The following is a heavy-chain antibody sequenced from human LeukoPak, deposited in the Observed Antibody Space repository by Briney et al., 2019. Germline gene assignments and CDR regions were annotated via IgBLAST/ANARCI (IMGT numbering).Heavy chain of an antibody. J-gene: IGHJ4*02. V-gene: IGHV4-4*08. CDR3: ARKGKRTYFDY. CDR2: IYTSGST. Sequence: PSETLSLTCTVSGGSLSSYYWSWIRQPPGKGLEWIGRIYTSGSTNYNPSLKSRVTISVDTSKNQFSLKLSSVTAADTAVYYCARKGKRTYFDYWGQGTLVTVSS. D-gene: IGHD4-23*01. CDR1: GGSLSSYY.